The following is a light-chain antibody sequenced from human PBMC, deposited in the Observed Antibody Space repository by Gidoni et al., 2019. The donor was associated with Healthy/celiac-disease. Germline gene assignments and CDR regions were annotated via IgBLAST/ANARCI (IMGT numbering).Light chain of an antibody. CDR3: QQRSNWPVT. Sequence: EIVLPQSPATLSWSPGERATFSCRASQSVSGYLAWYQQRPGQAPRLLIYAASTRATGIPARFSGSGSGRDFTLTISSLGPEEFAVYYCQQRSNWPVTFGPGTKVDIK. V-gene: IGKV3-11*02. CDR1: QSVSGY. CDR2: AAS. J-gene: IGKJ3*01.